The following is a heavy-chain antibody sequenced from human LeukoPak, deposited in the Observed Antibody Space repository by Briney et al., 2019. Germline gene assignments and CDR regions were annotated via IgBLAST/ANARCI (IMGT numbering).Heavy chain of an antibody. CDR2: IYSSGST. V-gene: IGHV4-39*02. CDR3: ARRYSSGWHDS. CDR1: GGSISSSNYF. D-gene: IGHD6-19*01. J-gene: IGHJ5*01. Sequence: SETLSLTCTVSGGSISSSNYFWGWIRQPPGKELEWIGSIYSSGSTYYNPSLMSRVTISVDTSKNHFSLKLSSVTAADTAVYYCARRYSSGWHDSWGQGTLVTVSS.